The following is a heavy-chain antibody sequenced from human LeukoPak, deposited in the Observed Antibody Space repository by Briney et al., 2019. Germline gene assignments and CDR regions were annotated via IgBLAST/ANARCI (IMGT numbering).Heavy chain of an antibody. Sequence: PGGSLRLSCAASGFTFSSHAMHWVRQAPGKGLGYVSSISGKWVNTFYANSVKGRFTISRDNSKNTLYLQMDSLRAEDMAVYYCARSPSCGGDCFNYYFDSWAKGTLVTVSS. D-gene: IGHD2-21*02. V-gene: IGHV3-64*01. CDR2: ISGKWVNT. CDR3: ARSPSCGGDCFNYYFDS. CDR1: GFTFSSHA. J-gene: IGHJ4*02.